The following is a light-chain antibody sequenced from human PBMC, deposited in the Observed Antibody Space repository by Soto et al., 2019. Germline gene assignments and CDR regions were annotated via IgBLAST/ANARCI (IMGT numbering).Light chain of an antibody. CDR1: QTVSGSY. CDR3: QQYGDSPLT. J-gene: IGKJ4*01. Sequence: ENVLTQSPGTLSLSPVERATLSCRASQTVSGSYVAWYQQKPGQTPRLLIYGASSRATGIPDRFSGSGSGTDFTLTISRLEPEDFAVYHCQQYGDSPLTFGGGTKVDIK. V-gene: IGKV3-20*01. CDR2: GAS.